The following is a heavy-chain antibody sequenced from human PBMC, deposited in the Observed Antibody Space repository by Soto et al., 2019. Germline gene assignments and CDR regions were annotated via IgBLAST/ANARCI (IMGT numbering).Heavy chain of an antibody. V-gene: IGHV3-30*18. J-gene: IGHJ6*02. CDR2: ISYDGSNK. CDR1: GLTFNRYV. D-gene: IGHD6-19*01. Sequence: GGTLRGSCAASGLTFNRYVMNWVRQSQGKGLEWVAVISYDGSNKYYADSVKGRFTISRDNSKNTLYLQMNSLRAEDTAVYYCAKDLTVAVAGTFYYGMDVWGQGTTVTVS. CDR3: AKDLTVAVAGTFYYGMDV.